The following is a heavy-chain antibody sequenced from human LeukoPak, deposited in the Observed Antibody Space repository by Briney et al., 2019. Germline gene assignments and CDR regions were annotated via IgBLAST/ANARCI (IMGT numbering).Heavy chain of an antibody. V-gene: IGHV7-4-1*02. J-gene: IGHJ5*02. CDR2: INTNTGNP. CDR1: GYTFTSYA. D-gene: IGHD3-10*01. CDR3: ARHYGGSGSSWFDP. Sequence: GASVKVSCKASGYTFTSYAMNWVRQAPGQGLEWMGWINTNTGNPTYAQGFTGRFVFSLDTSVSTAYLQISSLKASDTAMYYCARHYGGSGSSWFDPWGQGTLVTVSS.